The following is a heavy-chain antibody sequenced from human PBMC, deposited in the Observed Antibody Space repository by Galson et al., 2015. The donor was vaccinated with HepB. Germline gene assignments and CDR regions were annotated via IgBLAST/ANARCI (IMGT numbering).Heavy chain of an antibody. V-gene: IGHV2-5*01. CDR1: GFSLRVSGMG. CDR3: ARSLGLVGPYFDS. CDR2: INWNDDK. Sequence: PALVKPTQTLTLTCTFSGFSLRVSGMGVGWIRQPPGKALEWLAFINWNDDKRYNPSLKNRLTIIKDTFKNQVVLRMTNMDPADTATYYCARSLGLVGPYFDSWGQGTLVTVSS. J-gene: IGHJ4*02. D-gene: IGHD3/OR15-3a*01.